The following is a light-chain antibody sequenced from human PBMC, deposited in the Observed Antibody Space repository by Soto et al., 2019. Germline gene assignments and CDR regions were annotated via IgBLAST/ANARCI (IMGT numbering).Light chain of an antibody. CDR1: QSISSW. J-gene: IGKJ1*01. CDR2: KAS. CDR3: QQCNSYPWT. V-gene: IGKV1-5*03. Sequence: DIQMTQSPSTLSASVGDRVTITCRASQSISSWLAWYQQKPGKAPKLLIYKASSLESGVLSRFSGSGSGTEFTLTISSLQPDDFASYYCQQCNSYPWTFGQGTKVEIK.